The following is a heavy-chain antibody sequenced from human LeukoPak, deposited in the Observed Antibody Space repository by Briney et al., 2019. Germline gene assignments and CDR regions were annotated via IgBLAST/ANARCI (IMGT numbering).Heavy chain of an antibody. V-gene: IGHV3-15*01. Sequence: PGGSLRLSCAASGFTFSSAWMTWVRQAPGKGLEWVGRIKSKTNGGTTDYAAPVKGRFTLSRDDSKTTLYLQMNSLQTEDTAVYYCATDFYDSTWGQGTLVTVSS. J-gene: IGHJ5*02. CDR2: IKSKTNGGTT. CDR1: GFTFSSAW. CDR3: ATDFYDST. D-gene: IGHD3-22*01.